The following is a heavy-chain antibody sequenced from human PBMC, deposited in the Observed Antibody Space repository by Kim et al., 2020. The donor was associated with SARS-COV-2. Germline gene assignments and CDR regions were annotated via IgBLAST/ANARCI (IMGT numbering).Heavy chain of an antibody. V-gene: IGHV3-7*01. D-gene: IGHD5-12*01. CDR2: INDAGSET. J-gene: IGHJ4*02. CDR3: VSGYTSGY. CDR1: GFTFSSYW. Sequence: GGSLRLSCEASGFTFSSYWMTWVRQAPGKGLEWVANINDAGSETYYVDSVRGRFIVSRDNAKKSVSLQMNSLRVGDTAVYYCVSGYTSGYWGQGTLVTVSA.